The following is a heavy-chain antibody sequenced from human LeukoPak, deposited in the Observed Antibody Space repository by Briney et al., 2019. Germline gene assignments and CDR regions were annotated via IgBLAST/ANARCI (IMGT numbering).Heavy chain of an antibody. Sequence: GGSLRLSCAASGFTFSSYWMSWVRQAPGKGLEWVANIKQDGSEKYHVDSVKGRFTISRDNAKNSLYLQMNSLRAEDTAVYYCAKDRYYYGSGSYYSFDYWGQGTLVTVSS. CDR3: AKDRYYYGSGSYYSFDY. CDR1: GFTFSSYW. D-gene: IGHD3-10*01. V-gene: IGHV3-7*01. J-gene: IGHJ4*02. CDR2: IKQDGSEK.